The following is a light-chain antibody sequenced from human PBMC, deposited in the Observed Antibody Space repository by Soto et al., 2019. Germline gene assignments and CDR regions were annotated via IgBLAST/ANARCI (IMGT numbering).Light chain of an antibody. CDR2: DVS. J-gene: IGLJ1*01. CDR1: SSDVGGYNY. Sequence: QSVLTQPASVSGSPGQSITISCTGTSSDVGGYNYVSWYQQHPGKAPKLMIYDVSNRPSGASNRFSGSKSGDTASLTISGLQAEDEADYYCSSYSSISAYVFGIGTKVTVL. CDR3: SSYSSISAYV. V-gene: IGLV2-14*01.